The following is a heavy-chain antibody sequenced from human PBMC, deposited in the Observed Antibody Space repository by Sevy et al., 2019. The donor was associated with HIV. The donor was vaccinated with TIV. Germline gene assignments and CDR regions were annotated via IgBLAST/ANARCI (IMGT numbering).Heavy chain of an antibody. V-gene: IGHV3-23*01. J-gene: IGHJ4*02. Sequence: GGSLRLSCAASGFTFSSYAMSWVRQAPGKGLEWVSAISGSGGSTYYADSVKGRFTISRDNSKNTLYLQMNSLRAEDTAVYYCAKVLPLNYYDSSGYYYGFDYWGQGTLVTDSS. D-gene: IGHD3-22*01. CDR1: GFTFSSYA. CDR3: AKVLPLNYYDSSGYYYGFDY. CDR2: ISGSGGST.